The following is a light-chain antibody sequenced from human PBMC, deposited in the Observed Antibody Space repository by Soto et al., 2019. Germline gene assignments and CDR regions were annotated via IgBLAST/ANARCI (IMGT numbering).Light chain of an antibody. J-gene: IGKJ3*01. CDR3: QQYHDWPPIT. CDR1: QTVSDD. Sequence: EIVMTQSPATLFVSPGERATLSCRASQTVSDDLAWYQQKPGQAPRLLIYGASTRATDILARFSGGGSGTEFTLTISSLQSEDSAIYYCQQYHDWPPITFGPGTKVNI. CDR2: GAS. V-gene: IGKV3-15*01.